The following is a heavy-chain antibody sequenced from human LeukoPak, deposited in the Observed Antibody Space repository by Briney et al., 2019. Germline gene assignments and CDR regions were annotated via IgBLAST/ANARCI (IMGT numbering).Heavy chain of an antibody. J-gene: IGHJ4*02. V-gene: IGHV4-34*01. D-gene: IGHD1/OR15-1a*01. CDR2: ITYGSKT. CDR1: GGSFSGYY. Sequence: PSETLSLTCAVYGGSFSGYYWSWIRQPPGKGLEWIGEITYGSKTKYNPSLKSRVTISLHTSKNQFSLKLSSVNAADTAVYYCVRDRHWTNDWVFDYWGQGTLVTVSS. CDR3: VRDRHWTNDWVFDY.